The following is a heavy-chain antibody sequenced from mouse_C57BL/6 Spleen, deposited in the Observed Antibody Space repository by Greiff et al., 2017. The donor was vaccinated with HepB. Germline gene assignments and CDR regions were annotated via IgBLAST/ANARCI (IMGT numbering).Heavy chain of an antibody. J-gene: IGHJ3*01. Sequence: VQLQQPGAELVMPGASVKLSCKASGYTFTSYWMHWVKQRPGQGLEWIGEIDPSDSYTNYNQKFKGKSTLTVDKSSSTAYMQLSSLTSEDSAVYYCARRYDYDGSSWFAYWGQGTLVTVSA. V-gene: IGHV1-69*01. CDR2: IDPSDSYT. CDR1: GYTFTSYW. D-gene: IGHD2-4*01. CDR3: ARRYDYDGSSWFAY.